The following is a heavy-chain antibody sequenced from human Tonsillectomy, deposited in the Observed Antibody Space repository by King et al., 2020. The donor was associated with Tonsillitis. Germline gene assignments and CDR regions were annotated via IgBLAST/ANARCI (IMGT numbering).Heavy chain of an antibody. D-gene: IGHD6-19*01. CDR1: GFTFSSYS. J-gene: IGHJ4*02. Sequence: VQLVQSGGGLVKPGGSLRLSCAASGFTFSSYSMNWVRQAPGKGLEWVSSISSSSSYIFYADSVKGRFTISRDNAKNSLYLQMNSLRAEDTAVYYCARGGSPGGWYLDHWGQGTLVTVSS. V-gene: IGHV3-21*01. CDR2: ISSSSSYI. CDR3: ARGGSPGGWYLDH.